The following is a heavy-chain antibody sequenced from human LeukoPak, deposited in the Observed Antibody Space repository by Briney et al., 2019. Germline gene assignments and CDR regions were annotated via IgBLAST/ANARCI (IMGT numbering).Heavy chain of an antibody. D-gene: IGHD6-19*01. CDR3: ATASWLVGFDY. CDR2: INHSGSP. CDR1: VGSFSGYY. J-gene: IGHJ4*02. Sequence: SETLSLTSAVHVGSFSGYYSSWVRHPPGKGGEWIGQINHSGSPNYNPSLKRRVTISVDTSKNQFSLKLSSVPAAATAVYYCATASWLVGFDYWGQGTLVTVSS. V-gene: IGHV4-34*01.